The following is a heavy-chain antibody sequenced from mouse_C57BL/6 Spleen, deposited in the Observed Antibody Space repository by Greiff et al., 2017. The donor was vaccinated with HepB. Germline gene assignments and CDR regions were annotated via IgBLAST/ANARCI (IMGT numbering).Heavy chain of an antibody. V-gene: IGHV1-52*01. Sequence: QVQLQQPGAELVRPGSSVKLSCKASGYTFTSYWMHWVKQRPIQGLEWIGNIDPSDSETHYNQKFKDKATLTVDKSSSTAYMQLSSLTSEDSAVYYCAKLDSSGPGGYFDYWGQGTTLTVSS. D-gene: IGHD3-2*02. J-gene: IGHJ2*01. CDR2: IDPSDSET. CDR3: AKLDSSGPGGYFDY. CDR1: GYTFTSYW.